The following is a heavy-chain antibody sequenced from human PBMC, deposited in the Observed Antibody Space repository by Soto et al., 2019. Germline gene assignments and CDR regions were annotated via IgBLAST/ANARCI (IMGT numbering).Heavy chain of an antibody. Sequence: SGPTLVNPTETLTLTCTVSGFSLSNCRMGGSWIRQPPGKALEWLAHIFSNDEKSYSTSLKSRLTISKDTSKSQVVLTMTNMDPVDTATYYCARVPAIGAAAGNTYGMEVWGQGTTVTVSS. J-gene: IGHJ6*02. CDR2: IFSNDEK. V-gene: IGHV2-26*01. CDR3: ARVPAIGAAAGNTYGMEV. CDR1: GFSLSNCRMG. D-gene: IGHD6-13*01.